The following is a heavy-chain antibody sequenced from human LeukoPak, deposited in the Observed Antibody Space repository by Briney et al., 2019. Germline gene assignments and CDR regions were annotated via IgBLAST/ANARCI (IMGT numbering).Heavy chain of an antibody. CDR1: GFTFTDYS. V-gene: IGHV3-21*04. J-gene: IGHJ4*02. Sequence: GGSLTLSCAASGFTFTDYSMNWVRQAPGKGLEWISTISSNSGHIYYADSVRGRFAISRDNAENSLYLQMNSLRAEDTAVYYCARDLGWQQLVRVFDYWGQGTLVTVSS. CDR3: ARDLGWQQLVRVFDY. CDR2: ISSNSGHI. D-gene: IGHD6-13*01.